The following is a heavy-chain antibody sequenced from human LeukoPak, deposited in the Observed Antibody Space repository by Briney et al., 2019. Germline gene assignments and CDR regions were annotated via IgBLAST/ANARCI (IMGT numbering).Heavy chain of an antibody. Sequence: PGGSLRLSCAASGFTFSSYEMNWVRQAPGKGLEWVSYISSSGGTIFYADSVKGRFTISRDNAKNSLYLQMNSLRAEDTAVYYCARGQTGTLDAFDIWGQGTMVTVSP. J-gene: IGHJ3*02. D-gene: IGHD1/OR15-1a*01. CDR3: ARGQTGTLDAFDI. CDR2: ISSSGGTI. CDR1: GFTFSSYE. V-gene: IGHV3-48*03.